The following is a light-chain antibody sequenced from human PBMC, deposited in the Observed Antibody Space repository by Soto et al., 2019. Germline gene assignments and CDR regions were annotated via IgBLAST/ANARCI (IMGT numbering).Light chain of an antibody. V-gene: IGLV2-14*01. Sequence: ALTQPASVSGSPGQSITISCTGTSSDIGGYYYVSWYQHHPGKAPKLLIYQVTNRPSRVSNRFSGSKSGNTASLTISGLQADDEADYYCTSYSSSDIFYVFGTGTKVTVL. CDR2: QVT. J-gene: IGLJ1*01. CDR1: SSDIGGYYY. CDR3: TSYSSSDIFYV.